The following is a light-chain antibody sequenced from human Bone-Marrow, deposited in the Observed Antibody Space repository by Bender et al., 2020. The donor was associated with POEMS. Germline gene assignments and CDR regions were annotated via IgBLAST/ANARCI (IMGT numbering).Light chain of an antibody. CDR1: SSNTGSGYD. Sequence: QSVLTQPPSVSGAPGQRVTISCTGSSSNTGSGYDINWYQQLPGSAPKLVVYRNNQRPSGVPDRFSASKSGTSASLVISGLRPEDEADYYCSSWDDSLSGPVFGGGTKLTVL. J-gene: IGLJ3*02. CDR3: SSWDDSLSGPV. V-gene: IGLV1-47*01. CDR2: RNN.